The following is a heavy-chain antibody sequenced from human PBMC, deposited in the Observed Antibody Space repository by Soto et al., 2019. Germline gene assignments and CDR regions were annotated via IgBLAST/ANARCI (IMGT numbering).Heavy chain of an antibody. CDR1: GYTFTSYG. CDR2: ISAYNGNT. V-gene: IGHV1-18*01. D-gene: IGHD6-13*01. J-gene: IGHJ4*02. CDR3: ARDLGQQLVDY. Sequence: QVQLVQSGAEVKKPGPSVKVSCKASGYTFTSYGITWVRQTPGQGLEWMGWISAYNGNTNYAQKLQGRVTMTTDTPTSTAYMGLSSLRSDDTAVYCFARDLGQQLVDYWGQGTLVTVSS.